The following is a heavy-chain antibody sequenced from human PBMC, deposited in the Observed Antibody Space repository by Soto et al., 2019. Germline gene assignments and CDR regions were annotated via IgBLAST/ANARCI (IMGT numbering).Heavy chain of an antibody. V-gene: IGHV4-59*08. Sequence: SETLSLTCTVSGGSISSYYWSWIRQPPGKGLEWIGYICYSGSTNYNPSLKSRVTISVDTSKNQFSLKLSSVTAADTAVYYCARMINWFDPWVQGTLVTVSS. D-gene: IGHD3-22*01. J-gene: IGHJ5*02. CDR1: GGSISSYY. CDR3: ARMINWFDP. CDR2: ICYSGST.